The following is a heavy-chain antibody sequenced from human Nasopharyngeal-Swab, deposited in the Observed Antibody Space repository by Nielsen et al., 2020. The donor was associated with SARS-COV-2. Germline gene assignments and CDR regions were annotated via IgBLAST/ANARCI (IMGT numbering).Heavy chain of an antibody. J-gene: IGHJ5*02. CDR3: ARDALWFGELLSQGGWFDP. V-gene: IGHV1-69*13. CDR2: IIPIFGTA. CDR1: GGTFSSYA. Sequence: SVKVSCKASGGTFSSYAISWVRQAPGQGLEWMGGIIPIFGTANYAQKFQGRVTITADESTSTAYMELSSLRSEDTAVYYCARDALWFGELLSQGGWFDPWGQGILVTVSS. D-gene: IGHD3-10*01.